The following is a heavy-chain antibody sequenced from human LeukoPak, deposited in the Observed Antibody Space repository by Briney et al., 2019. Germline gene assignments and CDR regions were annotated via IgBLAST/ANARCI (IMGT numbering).Heavy chain of an antibody. J-gene: IGHJ4*02. Sequence: QSGGSLRLSCAASGFTFSSYWMSWVRQAPGKGLEWVANIKKDGSEKYYVDSVKGRFTISRDNAKTSLYLQMNSLRAEDTAVYYCARGRGIAASYFDYWGQGTLVTVSS. CDR3: ARGRGIAASYFDY. D-gene: IGHD6-13*01. CDR2: IKKDGSEK. V-gene: IGHV3-7*01. CDR1: GFTFSSYW.